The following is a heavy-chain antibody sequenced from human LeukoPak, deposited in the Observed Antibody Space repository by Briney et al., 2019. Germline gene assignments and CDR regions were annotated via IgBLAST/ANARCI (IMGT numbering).Heavy chain of an antibody. CDR1: GFSFSTST. CDR2: ISSNSNNL. J-gene: IGHJ3*01. Sequence: KTGGPLRLSCAASGFSFSTSTMHWVRQAPGKGLEWVSSISSNSNNLYYADSMKGRFTISRDNAKNALYLQMNSLRAEDTAIYYCARDISIWGPKTRAFDLWGQGTMVTISS. D-gene: IGHD3-16*01. CDR3: ARDISIWGPKTRAFDL. V-gene: IGHV3-21*01.